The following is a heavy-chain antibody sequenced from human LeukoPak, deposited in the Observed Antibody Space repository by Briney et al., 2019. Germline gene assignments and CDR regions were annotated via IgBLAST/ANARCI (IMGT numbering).Heavy chain of an antibody. CDR2: IYISGST. CDR3: ARDPVGGAAASSPVLDY. J-gene: IGHJ4*02. V-gene: IGHV4-4*07. Sequence: SETLSLTSTVSGGSISSYYWSWIRQPAGKGLEWIGRIYISGSTNYNPSLKSRVTMSVDTFKNQFSLKLSSVTAADTAVYHCARDPVGGAAASSPVLDYWGQGTLVTVSS. D-gene: IGHD6-13*01. CDR1: GGSISSYY.